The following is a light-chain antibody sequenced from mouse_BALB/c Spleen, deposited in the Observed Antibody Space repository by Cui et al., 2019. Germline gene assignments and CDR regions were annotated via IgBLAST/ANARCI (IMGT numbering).Light chain of an antibody. CDR3: FQGSGYPLT. V-gene: IGKV4-63*01. Sequence: ENVLTQPPAIMSASPGEKVTMTCSASSSVSYMHWYQKKSITSPKLWIYDTSKLASGVPGRFSGSGSGNAYSLTISSMEAEDVATYYCFQGSGYPLTFGAGTKLELK. CDR2: DTS. J-gene: IGKJ5*01. CDR1: SSVSY.